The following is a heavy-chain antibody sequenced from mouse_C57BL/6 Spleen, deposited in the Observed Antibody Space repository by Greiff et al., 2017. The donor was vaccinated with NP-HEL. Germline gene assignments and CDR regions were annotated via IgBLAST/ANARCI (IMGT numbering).Heavy chain of an antibody. V-gene: IGHV1-50*01. Sequence: VQLQQPGAELVKPGASVKLSCKASGYTFTSYWMQWVKQRPGQGLEWIGEIDPSDSYTNYNQKFKGKATLTVDTSSRTAYMQLSSLTSEDAAVYDCAREYYGSRNYFDYWGQGTTLTVSS. CDR1: GYTFTSYW. CDR2: IDPSDSYT. J-gene: IGHJ2*01. D-gene: IGHD1-1*01. CDR3: AREYYGSRNYFDY.